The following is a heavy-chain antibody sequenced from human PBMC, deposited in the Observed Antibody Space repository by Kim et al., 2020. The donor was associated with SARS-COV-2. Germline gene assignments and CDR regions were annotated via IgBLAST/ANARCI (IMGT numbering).Heavy chain of an antibody. J-gene: IGHJ4*02. D-gene: IGHD3-9*01. CDR2: ISNSGLTI. CDR1: GFTFSSYT. CDR3: ARDLPHFDWLLDY. V-gene: IGHV3-48*04. Sequence: GGSLRLSCAASGFTFSSYTMNWVRQAPGKGLEWVSFISNSGLTIYYTDSVKGRFTISRDNAKNSLFLQMNSLRAEDTAVYYCARDLPHFDWLLDYWGQGTLVTVSS.